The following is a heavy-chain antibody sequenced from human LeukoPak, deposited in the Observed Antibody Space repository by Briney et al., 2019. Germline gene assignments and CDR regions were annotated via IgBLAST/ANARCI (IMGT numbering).Heavy chain of an antibody. CDR3: ARGFGKNYYDSSGYYGFDY. J-gene: IGHJ4*02. CDR2: IYYSGST. D-gene: IGHD3-22*01. Sequence: SETLSLTCTVSGGSISSGGYYWSWIRQHPGKGLEWIGYIYYSGSTYYNPSPKSRVTISVDTSKNQFSLKLSSVTAADTAVYYCARGFGKNYYDSSGYYGFDYWGQGTLVTVSS. CDR1: GGSISSGGYY. V-gene: IGHV4-31*03.